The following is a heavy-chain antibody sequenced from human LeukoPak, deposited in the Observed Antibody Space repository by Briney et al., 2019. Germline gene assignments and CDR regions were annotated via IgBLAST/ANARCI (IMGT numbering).Heavy chain of an antibody. Sequence: PSETLSLTCTVSGYSISSGYYWGWIRQPPGKGLEWIASIYNGGSTYYNPSLKSRVTISVDTSKNQFSLKLSSVTAADTAVFYCARVSSDDFSGVHDAFDIWGQGTMVTVSS. CDR2: IYNGGST. J-gene: IGHJ3*02. CDR3: ARVSSDDFSGVHDAFDI. D-gene: IGHD2-15*01. CDR1: GYSISSGYY. V-gene: IGHV4-38-2*02.